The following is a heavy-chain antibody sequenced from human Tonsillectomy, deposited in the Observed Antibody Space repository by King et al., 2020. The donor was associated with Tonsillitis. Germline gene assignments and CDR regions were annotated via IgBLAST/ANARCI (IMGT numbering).Heavy chain of an antibody. CDR2: ISSSSSDI. V-gene: IGHV3-21*01. J-gene: IGHJ3*01. CDR1: GFTFSRYS. D-gene: IGHD5-18*01. CDR3: AIQPYSYGPGGDAFDL. Sequence: QLVQSGGGLVKPGGSLRLSCAASGFTFSRYSMIWVRQAPGKGLEWVSSISSSSSDIYYADSVKGRFTISRDNAKNSLYLQMHSLRVEDTAVYYCAIQPYSYGPGGDAFDLWGQGTMVTVSS.